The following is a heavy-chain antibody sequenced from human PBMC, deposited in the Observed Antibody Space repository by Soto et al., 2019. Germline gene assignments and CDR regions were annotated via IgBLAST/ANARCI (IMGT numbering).Heavy chain of an antibody. D-gene: IGHD3-22*01. CDR1: GITFSNYY. J-gene: IGHJ4*02. CDR3: AGTYDSLDY. V-gene: IGHV3-21*01. CDR2: IDSSGSHT. Sequence: EVQMVESGGGLVKPGGSLRLSCAASGITFSNYYMNWVRQAQGKGLEWVSYIDSSGSHTFYADSVKGRFTISRDNAINSLYLQMNSLRAEDTAVYHCAGTYDSLDYWGQGTLVTVSS.